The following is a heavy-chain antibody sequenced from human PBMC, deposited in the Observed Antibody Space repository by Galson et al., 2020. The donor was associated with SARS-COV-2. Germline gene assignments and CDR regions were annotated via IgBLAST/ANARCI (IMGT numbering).Heavy chain of an antibody. D-gene: IGHD2-2*02. CDR2: ISYDGSNK. CDR3: ARGCSSTSCYIGDAFDI. Sequence: GGSLRLSCAASGFTFSSYAMHWVRQAPGKGLEWVAVISYDGSNKYYADSVKGRFTISRDNSKNTLYLQMNSLRAEDTAVYYCARGCSSTSCYIGDAFDIWGQGTMVTVSS. CDR1: GFTFSSYA. J-gene: IGHJ3*02. V-gene: IGHV3-30-3*01.